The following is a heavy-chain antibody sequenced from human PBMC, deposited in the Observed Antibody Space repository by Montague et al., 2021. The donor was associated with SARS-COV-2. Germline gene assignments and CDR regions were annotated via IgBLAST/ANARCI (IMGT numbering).Heavy chain of an antibody. CDR2: IDWDXDK. V-gene: IGHV2-70*11. CDR1: GFSLSTSGMC. CDR3: AREVWFAEQPPGFDY. Sequence: PALVKPTQTLTLTCTFSGFSLSTSGMCVSWIRQPPGKALEWLARIDWDXDKYYSTSLKTRLTISKDTSKDQVVLTMTNMDPADTGTYYCAREVWFAEQPPGFDYWGQGTLVTVSS. J-gene: IGHJ4*02. D-gene: IGHD3-10*01.